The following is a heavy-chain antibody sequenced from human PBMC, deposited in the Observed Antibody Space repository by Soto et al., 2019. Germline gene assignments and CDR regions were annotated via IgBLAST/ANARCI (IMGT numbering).Heavy chain of an antibody. CDR1: GGSISGFH. CDR2: IFYSGST. CDR3: ARHLRRDDLRGSWGFDY. V-gene: IGHV4-59*08. Sequence: QVQLQESGPGLVKPSETLSLTCTVSGGSISGFHWSWIRQSPGKGLGWIGFIFYSGSTNYNPSLESRVNILGDTSKNQISLRLSSVTAADTAVYHCARHLRRDDLRGSWGFDYWGQGTLVTVSS. D-gene: IGHD3-16*01. J-gene: IGHJ4*02.